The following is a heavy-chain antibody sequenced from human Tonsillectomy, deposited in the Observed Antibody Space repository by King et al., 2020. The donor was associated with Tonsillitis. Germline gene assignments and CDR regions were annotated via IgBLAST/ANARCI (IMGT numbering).Heavy chain of an antibody. J-gene: IGHJ3*02. V-gene: IGHV3-66*01. D-gene: IGHD5-24*01. CDR2: LYSGGTT. CDR1: GFTVSSNF. CDR3: ARCVTSDGYVSSDAFDI. Sequence: VQLVEAGGGLVQPGGSLRLSCAASGFTVSSNFMTWVRQPPGKGLEWVSLLYSGGTTDYADSVKGRSTISSDNTKNTLYLQMNSLRAEVTAVYYCARCVTSDGYVSSDAFDIWGQGTMVTVSS.